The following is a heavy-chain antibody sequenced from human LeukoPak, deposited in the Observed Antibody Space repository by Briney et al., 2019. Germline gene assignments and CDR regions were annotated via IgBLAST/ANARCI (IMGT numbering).Heavy chain of an antibody. V-gene: IGHV4-34*01. CDR2: INDRGNT. J-gene: IGHJ2*01. CDR1: GGSISNHF. D-gene: IGHD2-21*01. Sequence: SETLSLTCTVSGGSISNHFCSWIRQPAGKGLEWIGEINDRGNTNSNPSLKSRVTISVDTPKNQFSLRMTSVTAADTAVYYCARVISSKPKGTYWYFDLWGRGTLVTVSS. CDR3: ARVISSKPKGTYWYFDL.